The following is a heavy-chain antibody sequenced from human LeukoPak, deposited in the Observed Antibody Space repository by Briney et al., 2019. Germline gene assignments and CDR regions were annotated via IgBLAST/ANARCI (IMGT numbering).Heavy chain of an antibody. V-gene: IGHV1-69*13. CDR3: ARLYSTNGVCPRTDYYGMDV. Sequence: ASVKVSCKASGGTFSSYAISWVRQAPGQGLEWMGGIIPIFGTANYAQKFQGRVTITADESTSTAYMELSSLRSEDTAVYYCARLYSTNGVCPRTDYYGMDVWGQGTTVTVSS. CDR2: IIPIFGTA. D-gene: IGHD2-8*01. CDR1: GGTFSSYA. J-gene: IGHJ6*02.